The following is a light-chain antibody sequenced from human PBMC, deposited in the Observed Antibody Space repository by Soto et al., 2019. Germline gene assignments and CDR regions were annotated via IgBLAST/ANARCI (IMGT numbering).Light chain of an antibody. V-gene: IGLV1-40*01. CDR2: ANT. CDR1: SSNIGADYD. Sequence: QSVLTQPPSVSGAPGQRVTISCTGSSSNIGADYDVHWYRQLPGTAPKLLIYANTNRPSGVPDRFSGSKSGTSASLAITGLQAEDEADYYCNSYSSTNFYVFGTGTKLTVL. J-gene: IGLJ1*01. CDR3: NSYSSTNFYV.